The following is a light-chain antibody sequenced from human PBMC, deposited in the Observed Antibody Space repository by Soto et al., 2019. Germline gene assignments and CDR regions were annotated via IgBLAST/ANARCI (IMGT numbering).Light chain of an antibody. CDR2: DAS. CDR1: QSVSSSY. Sequence: IVLTEAAGTLNVSPGEITALSCRASQSVSSSYLAWYQQKPGQAPRLLIFDASSRATDIPDRFSGSGSGTDFTLTINGLEPEDFAVYYCHQYGTSPSIPFSQGTRLEI. V-gene: IGKV3-20*01. J-gene: IGKJ5*01. CDR3: HQYGTSPSIP.